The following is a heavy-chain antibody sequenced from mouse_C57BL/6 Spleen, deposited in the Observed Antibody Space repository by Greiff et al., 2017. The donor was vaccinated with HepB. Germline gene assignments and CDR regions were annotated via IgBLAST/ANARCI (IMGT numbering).Heavy chain of an antibody. J-gene: IGHJ2*01. CDR2: IDPETGGT. V-gene: IGHV1-15*01. D-gene: IGHD1-1*01. CDR1: GYTFTDYE. Sequence: VKLVESGAELVRPGASVTLSCKASGYTFTDYEMHWVKQTPVHGLEWIGAIDPETGGTAYNQKFKGKAILTADKSSSTAYMELRSLTSEDSAVYYCTRVGAVVVDYLGQGTTLTVSS. CDR3: TRVGAVVVDY.